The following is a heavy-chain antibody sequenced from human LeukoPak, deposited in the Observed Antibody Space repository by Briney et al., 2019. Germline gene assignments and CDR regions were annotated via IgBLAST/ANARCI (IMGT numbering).Heavy chain of an antibody. V-gene: IGHV1-24*01. Sequence: ASVKVSCKVSGYTLTELSMHWVRQAPGKGLEWMGGFDPEDGETIYAQKFQGRVTMTEDTSTDTAYMELSSLRSEDTAVYYCATLYFDWLLNGQDAFDIWGQGTMVTVSS. CDR1: GYTLTELS. CDR2: FDPEDGET. D-gene: IGHD3-9*01. CDR3: ATLYFDWLLNGQDAFDI. J-gene: IGHJ3*02.